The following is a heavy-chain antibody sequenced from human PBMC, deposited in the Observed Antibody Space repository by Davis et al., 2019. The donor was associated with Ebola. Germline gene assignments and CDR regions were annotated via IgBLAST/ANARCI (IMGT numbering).Heavy chain of an antibody. CDR3: ARYNWNRRRYWFDP. CDR2: IWYDGSNK. V-gene: IGHV3-33*01. J-gene: IGHJ5*02. Sequence: GGSLRLSCAASGFTFSSYGMHWVRQAPGKGLEWVAVIWYDGSNKYYVDSVKGRFTISRDNAKNSLYLQMNSLRAEDTAVYYCARYNWNRRRYWFDPWGQGTLVTVSS. CDR1: GFTFSSYG. D-gene: IGHD1-20*01.